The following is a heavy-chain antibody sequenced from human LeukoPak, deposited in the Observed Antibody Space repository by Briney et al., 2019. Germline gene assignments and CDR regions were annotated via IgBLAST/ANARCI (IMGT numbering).Heavy chain of an antibody. Sequence: SETLSLTCTVSGGSISSYYWSWIRQPAGKGLEWMGRIYTSGSTNYNPSLKSQVTMSVDTSKDQFSLKLSSVTAADTAVYYCARDEDSSSLDYWGQGTLVTVSS. V-gene: IGHV4-4*07. D-gene: IGHD6-13*01. CDR3: ARDEDSSSLDY. CDR2: IYTSGST. J-gene: IGHJ4*02. CDR1: GGSISSYY.